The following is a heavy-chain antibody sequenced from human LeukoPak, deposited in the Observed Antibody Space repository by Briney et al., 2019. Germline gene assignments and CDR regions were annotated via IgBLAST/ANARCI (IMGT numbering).Heavy chain of an antibody. J-gene: IGHJ4*02. Sequence: GGSLRLSCAASGFTFSSYAMSWVRQAPGKGLEWVSAISGGGGSTYYTDSVKGRFTISRDNSKNTLYLQMNSLRAEETAIYYCARKRRLGELSYFDYWGQGTLVTVSS. CDR1: GFTFSSYA. CDR2: ISGGGGST. V-gene: IGHV3-23*01. D-gene: IGHD3-16*02. CDR3: ARKRRLGELSYFDY.